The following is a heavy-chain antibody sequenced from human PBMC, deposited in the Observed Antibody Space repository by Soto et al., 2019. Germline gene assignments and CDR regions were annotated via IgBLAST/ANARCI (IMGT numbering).Heavy chain of an antibody. Sequence: SETLSFTCAVSGGSISSGGYSWIWIRQPPGKGLEWIGYIYHSGSTYYNPSLKSRVTISVDRSKNQFSLKLSSVTAADTAVYYCARGGCSGGSCYDGPFFDYWGQGTLVTVSS. CDR1: GGSISSGGYS. D-gene: IGHD2-15*01. J-gene: IGHJ4*02. V-gene: IGHV4-30-2*01. CDR3: ARGGCSGGSCYDGPFFDY. CDR2: IYHSGST.